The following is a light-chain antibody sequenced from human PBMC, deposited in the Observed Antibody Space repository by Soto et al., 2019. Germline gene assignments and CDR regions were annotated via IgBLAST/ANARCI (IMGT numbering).Light chain of an antibody. CDR2: GAS. CDR3: QQYDSSPLYT. J-gene: IGKJ2*01. Sequence: DIVLTQSPGTLSLSPGERATLSCRASQSVGSSHLAWYQQKPGQAPRLVIYGASNSATGSPDRFSGSGSGTDFTLTISTLEPEDFAVYYCQQYDSSPLYTFGQGTKLEIK. CDR1: QSVGSSH. V-gene: IGKV3-20*01.